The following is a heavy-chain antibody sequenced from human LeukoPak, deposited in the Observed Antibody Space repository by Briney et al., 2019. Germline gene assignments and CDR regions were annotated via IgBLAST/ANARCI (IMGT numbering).Heavy chain of an antibody. J-gene: IGHJ4*02. V-gene: IGHV4-34*01. D-gene: IGHD1-7*01. CDR1: GGSFSGYY. CDR3: ARDDWNYYVFDY. CDR2: INHSGST. Sequence: SETLSLTCAVYGGSFSGYYGSWIRQPPGKGLEWIGEINHSGSTNYNPSLKSRVTMSVDTSKNQFSLKLSSVTAADTAVYYCARDDWNYYVFDYWGQGTLVTVSS.